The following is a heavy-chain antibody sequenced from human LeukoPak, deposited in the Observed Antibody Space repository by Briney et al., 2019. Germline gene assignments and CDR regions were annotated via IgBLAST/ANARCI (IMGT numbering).Heavy chain of an antibody. J-gene: IGHJ4*02. CDR1: GFTFSSYE. Sequence: AGGSLRLSCAASGFTFSSYEMNWVRQAPGKGLEWVSYISSSGSTIYYADSVKGRFTISRDNAKNSLYLQMNSLRAEDTAVYYCARDTTAGVVVPAATGEFDYWGQGTLVTVSS. CDR2: ISSSGSTI. D-gene: IGHD2-2*01. V-gene: IGHV3-48*03. CDR3: ARDTTAGVVVPAATGEFDY.